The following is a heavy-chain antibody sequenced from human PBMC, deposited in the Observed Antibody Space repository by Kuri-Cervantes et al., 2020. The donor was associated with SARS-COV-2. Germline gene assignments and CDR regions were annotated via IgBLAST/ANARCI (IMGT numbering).Heavy chain of an antibody. Sequence: SETLSLTCTVSGDSVSTYYWTWIRQPPGKGLEWIGYIYYSGSTTYNPSLKSRVTISLDTSKNQFSLKLSSVTAADTAVYYCAKGDGRYYDSSGYYYYYYYYMDVWGKGTTVTVSS. V-gene: IGHV4-59*08. CDR1: GDSVSTYY. D-gene: IGHD3-22*01. CDR3: AKGDGRYYDSSGYYYYYYYYMDV. J-gene: IGHJ6*03. CDR2: IYYSGST.